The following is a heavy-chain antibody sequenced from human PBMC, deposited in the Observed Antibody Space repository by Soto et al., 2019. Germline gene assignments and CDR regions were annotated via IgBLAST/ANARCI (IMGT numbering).Heavy chain of an antibody. Sequence: ASVKVSFKASGGAFSSYAISLVRQAPGHGLEWMGGIIHIFGTANYAQKFHGRVTITADESTSTAYMDLSSLRSEDTAVYYCARGLLDSSGFYYFDYWGQGTLVTVSS. CDR1: GGAFSSYA. J-gene: IGHJ4*02. V-gene: IGHV1-69*13. CDR3: ARGLLDSSGFYYFDY. CDR2: IIHIFGTA. D-gene: IGHD5-18*01.